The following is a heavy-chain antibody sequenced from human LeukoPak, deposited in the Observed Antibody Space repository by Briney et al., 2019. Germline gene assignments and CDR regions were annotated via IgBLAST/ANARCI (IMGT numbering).Heavy chain of an antibody. J-gene: IGHJ5*02. CDR2: INHSGST. V-gene: IGHV4-34*01. CDR1: GGSFSGYY. D-gene: IGHD1-26*01. Sequence: SGTLSLTCAVYGGSFSGYYWSWIRQPPGKGLEWIGEINHSGSTNYNPSLKSRVTISVDTSKNQFSLKLSSVTAADTAVYYCACIVGATGWFDPWGQGTLVTVSS. CDR3: ACIVGATGWFDP.